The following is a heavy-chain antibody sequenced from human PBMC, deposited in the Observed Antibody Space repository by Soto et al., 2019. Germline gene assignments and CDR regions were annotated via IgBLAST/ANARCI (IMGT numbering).Heavy chain of an antibody. V-gene: IGHV6-1*01. D-gene: IGHD1-26*01. Sequence: QVQLQQSGPGLVKPSQTLSLTCAITGDSVSSNSAGWSWVRQSPSRGLEWLGRTYYRSKWYYEYAVSVRGRITINPDTSKNQYSLQLNSVTPEDTAVYFCARGEQYSGRSFDYWDQGTLVTVSS. J-gene: IGHJ4*01. CDR3: ARGEQYSGRSFDY. CDR1: GDSVSSNSAG. CDR2: TYYRSKWYY.